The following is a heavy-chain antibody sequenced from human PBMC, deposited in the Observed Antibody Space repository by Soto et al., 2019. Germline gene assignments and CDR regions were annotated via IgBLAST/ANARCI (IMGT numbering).Heavy chain of an antibody. CDR3: ANREDDTSVFYSH. Sequence: SGPTLVNPTQTLTLTCTLSGSSLITSGVGVGWIRQPPGKALEWLALIYWSDDKFYSPSLKRRLAIIKDTSKNQVVLKMTNVDPVDTATYYCANREDDTSVFYSHWGQGIVVTVSS. CDR2: IYWSDDK. CDR1: GSSLITSGVG. V-gene: IGHV2-5*01. D-gene: IGHD3-22*01. J-gene: IGHJ4*02.